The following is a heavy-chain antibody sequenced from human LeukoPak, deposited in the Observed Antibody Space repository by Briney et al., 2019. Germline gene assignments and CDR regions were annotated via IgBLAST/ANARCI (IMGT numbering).Heavy chain of an antibody. CDR1: GYTFTGYY. V-gene: IGHV1-2*02. Sequence: ASVKVSCKTSGYTFTGYYLHWVGQAPGQGLEWMRWIRPNSGGTKNAQKFQGRVTMTRDTSISTAYMELNRLTSDDTAVYYCATYSNSTLQYYYGLDVWGQGTTVTVSS. J-gene: IGHJ6*02. CDR2: IRPNSGGT. D-gene: IGHD6-6*01. CDR3: ATYSNSTLQYYYGLDV.